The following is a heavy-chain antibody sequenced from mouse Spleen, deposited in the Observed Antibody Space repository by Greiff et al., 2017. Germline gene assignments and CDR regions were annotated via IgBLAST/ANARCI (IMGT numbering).Heavy chain of an antibody. CDR2: ISSGGSYT. J-gene: IGHJ2*01. Sequence: EVKLVESGGGLVKPVGSLKLSCAASGFTFSSYAMSWVRQTPEKRLEWVATISSGGSYTYYPDSVKGRFTISRDNAKNTLYLQMSSLRSEDTAMYYCARDYGSLFDYWGQGTTLTVSS. CDR1: GFTFSSYA. D-gene: IGHD1-1*01. V-gene: IGHV5-9-1*01. CDR3: ARDYGSLFDY.